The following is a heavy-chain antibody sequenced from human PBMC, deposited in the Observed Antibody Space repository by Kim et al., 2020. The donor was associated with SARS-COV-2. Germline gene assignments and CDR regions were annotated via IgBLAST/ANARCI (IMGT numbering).Heavy chain of an antibody. CDR2: IYYSGST. CDR1: GGSISSSSYY. CDR3: GALGRGGRYYYYGMDV. V-gene: IGHV4-39*01. J-gene: IGHJ6*02. Sequence: SETLSLTCTVSGGSISSSSYYWGWIRQPPGKGLEWIGSIYYSGSTYYNPSLKSRVTISVDTSKNQFSLKLSSVTAADTAVYYCGALGRGGRYYYYGMDVWGQGTTVTVSS. D-gene: IGHD1-26*01.